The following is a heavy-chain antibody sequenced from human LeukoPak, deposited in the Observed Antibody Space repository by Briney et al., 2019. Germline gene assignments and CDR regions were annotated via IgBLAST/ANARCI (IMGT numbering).Heavy chain of an antibody. CDR1: GFTFSIYG. CDR3: SKDPWQSGHYYDSSGQFDY. J-gene: IGHJ4*02. V-gene: IGHV3-30*18. Sequence: GRSLRLSCAASGFTFSIYGMHWVRQAPGKGLEWVAFISYDESNKYYADSVKGRFTISRDHSKNTLYLQMNSLRAEDTALYLCSKDPWQSGHYYDSSGQFDYWGQGTLVTVSS. CDR2: ISYDESNK. D-gene: IGHD3-22*01.